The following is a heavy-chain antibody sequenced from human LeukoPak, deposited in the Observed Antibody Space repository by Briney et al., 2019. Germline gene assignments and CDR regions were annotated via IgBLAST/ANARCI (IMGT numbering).Heavy chain of an antibody. CDR3: ARDGQRGFDYSNSLEY. J-gene: IGHJ4*01. CDR2: IWSDGSNR. CDR1: GFIFSHYG. D-gene: IGHD4-11*01. V-gene: IGHV3-33*01. Sequence: GRSLRLSCAASGFIFSHYGMHWVRQAPGKGLEWVAVIWSDGSNRFYADSVKGRFTISRDNSQKTLFLQMNSLRAEDTAIYYCARDGQRGFDYSNSLEYWGHGTLVTVSS.